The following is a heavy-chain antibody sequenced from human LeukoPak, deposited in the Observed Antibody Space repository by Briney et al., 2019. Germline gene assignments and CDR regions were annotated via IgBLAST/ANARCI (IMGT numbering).Heavy chain of an antibody. D-gene: IGHD3-10*01. V-gene: IGHV3-7*01. CDR3: ARDPLLTMVRGGYYAMDV. Sequence: GGSLRLSCAASGFTFNSYWMSWVRQAPGKGLRWVANIKQDGSEKYYVDSVKGRFTISRDNAKNSLYLQMNSLRVEDTAVYYCARDPLLTMVRGGYYAMDVWGQGTTVTVSS. J-gene: IGHJ6*02. CDR1: GFTFNSYW. CDR2: IKQDGSEK.